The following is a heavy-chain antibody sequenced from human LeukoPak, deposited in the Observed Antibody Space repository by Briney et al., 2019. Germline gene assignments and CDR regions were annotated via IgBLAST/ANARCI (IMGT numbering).Heavy chain of an antibody. J-gene: IGHJ4*02. CDR1: GFTFSHAW. V-gene: IGHV3-7*01. Sequence: PGGSLRLSCAASGFTFSHAWMNWVRQAPGKGLEWVANIKQDGSEKYYVDSVKGRFTISRDNAKNSLYLQMNSLRAEDTAVYYCSLDRLWGQGTLVTVSS. D-gene: IGHD1-1*01. CDR2: IKQDGSEK. CDR3: SLDRL.